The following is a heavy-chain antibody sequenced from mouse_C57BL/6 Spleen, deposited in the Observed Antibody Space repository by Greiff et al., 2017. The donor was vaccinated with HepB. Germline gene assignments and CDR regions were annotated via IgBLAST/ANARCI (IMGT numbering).Heavy chain of an antibody. CDR1: GFTFSDYG. J-gene: IGHJ3*01. Sequence: EVKVVESGGGLVQPGGSLKLSCAASGFTFSDYGMAWVRQAPRKGPEWVAFISNLAYSIYYADTVTGRFTISRENAKNTLYLEMSSLRSEDTAMYYCARHEAYYSNYTWFAYWGQGTLVTVSA. D-gene: IGHD2-5*01. V-gene: IGHV5-15*01. CDR3: ARHEAYYSNYTWFAY. CDR2: ISNLAYSI.